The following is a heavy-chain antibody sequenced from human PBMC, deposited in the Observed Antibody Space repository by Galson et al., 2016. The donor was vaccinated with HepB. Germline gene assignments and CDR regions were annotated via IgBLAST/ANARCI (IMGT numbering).Heavy chain of an antibody. Sequence: LRLSCAASGFTFGAYGMSWVRLAPGKGLDWVSVLYIDGTTYYADSVKGRFTFSRDDSKNTLYLQMNNLRAEDTAFYYCVRGGERWLDSSTFDFWGQGTLVTVSS. CDR1: GFTFGAYG. CDR3: VRGGERWLDSSTFDF. D-gene: IGHD6-19*01. J-gene: IGHJ4*02. CDR2: LYIDGTT. V-gene: IGHV3-53*01.